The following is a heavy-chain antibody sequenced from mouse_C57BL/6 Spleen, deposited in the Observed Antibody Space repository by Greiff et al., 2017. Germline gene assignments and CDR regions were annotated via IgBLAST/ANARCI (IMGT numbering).Heavy chain of an antibody. J-gene: IGHJ2*01. D-gene: IGHD1-1*01. V-gene: IGHV1-81*01. Sequence: QVQLQQSGAELARPGASVKLSCKASGYTFTSYGISWVKQRTGQGLEWIGEIYPRSGNTYYNEKFKGKATLTADKSSSTAYMELRSLTSEDSAVYFCASGSAYYYGSSYVPYFDYWGQGTTLTVSS. CDR2: IYPRSGNT. CDR1: GYTFTSYG. CDR3: ASGSAYYYGSSYVPYFDY.